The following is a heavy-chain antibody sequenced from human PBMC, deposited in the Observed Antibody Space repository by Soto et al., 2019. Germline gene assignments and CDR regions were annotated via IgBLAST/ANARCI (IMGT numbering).Heavy chain of an antibody. Sequence: GSVKVSCKASGYTFTSYYMHWVRQAPGQGLEWMGIINPSGGSTSYAQKFQGRVTMTRDTSTSTVYMELSSLRSEDTAVYYCARVVAPGRAAAGTPRNWFDPWGQGTLVT. D-gene: IGHD6-13*01. CDR1: GYTFTSYY. CDR2: INPSGGST. CDR3: ARVVAPGRAAAGTPRNWFDP. V-gene: IGHV1-46*01. J-gene: IGHJ5*02.